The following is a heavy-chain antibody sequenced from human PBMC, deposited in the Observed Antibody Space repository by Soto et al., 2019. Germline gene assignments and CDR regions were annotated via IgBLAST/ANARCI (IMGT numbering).Heavy chain of an antibody. J-gene: IGHJ3*02. CDR1: GYTFTSYG. V-gene: IGHV1-18*01. Sequence: QVQLVQSGAEVKKPGASVKVSCKASGYTFTSYGISWVRQAPGQGLEWMGWISAYNGNTNYAQKLQGRVTMTTDTSTSTGYMELRSLRSDDTAVYYCARDQDYGDYDDAFDIWGQGRMVTVSS. CDR3: ARDQDYGDYDDAFDI. D-gene: IGHD4-17*01. CDR2: ISAYNGNT.